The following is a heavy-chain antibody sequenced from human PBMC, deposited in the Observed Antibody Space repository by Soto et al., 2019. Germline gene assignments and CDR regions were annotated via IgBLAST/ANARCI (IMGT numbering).Heavy chain of an antibody. Sequence: PSETLSLTCTVSGGSISSSSYYWSWIRQPPGKGLEWIGFIYYSGSTGYNPSLKSRVTISVDTSKNKLSLKLSSVTAADTAVYHCARDRGGGYSARFDPWGQGTLVTVSS. CDR1: GGSISSSSYY. J-gene: IGHJ5*02. D-gene: IGHD1-26*01. CDR3: ARDRGGGYSARFDP. CDR2: IYYSGST. V-gene: IGHV4-61*01.